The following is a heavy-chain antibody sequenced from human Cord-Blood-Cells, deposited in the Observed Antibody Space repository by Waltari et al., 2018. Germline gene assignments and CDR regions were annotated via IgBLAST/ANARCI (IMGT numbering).Heavy chain of an antibody. J-gene: IGHJ4*02. CDR1: GYSISSGYS. Sequence: QVQLQESGPGLVKPSETLSLTCAVSGYSISSGYSWGWIRQPPGKGLEWIGSIYHSGSTYYNPSLKSRVTISVDTSKNQFSLKLSSVTAADTAVYYCARDDVRDFDYWGQGTLVTVSS. V-gene: IGHV4-38-2*02. CDR3: ARDDVRDFDY. CDR2: IYHSGST.